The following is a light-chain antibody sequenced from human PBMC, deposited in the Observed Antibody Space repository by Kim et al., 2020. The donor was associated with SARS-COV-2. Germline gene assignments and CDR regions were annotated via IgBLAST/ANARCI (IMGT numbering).Light chain of an antibody. V-gene: IGKV3-15*01. J-gene: IGKJ4*01. CDR1: QSVSSD. Sequence: SMSPGDSATLPRRASQSVSSDLAWYQHKPGQAPRLLLYGASSRATGIPATFSGSGSGTEFTFTISSLQSEDFAIYYCQQYNDWPLTFGGGTKLEI. CDR3: QQYNDWPLT. CDR2: GAS.